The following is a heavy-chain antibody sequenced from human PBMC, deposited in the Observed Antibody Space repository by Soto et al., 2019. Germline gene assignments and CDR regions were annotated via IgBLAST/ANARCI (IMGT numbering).Heavy chain of an antibody. V-gene: IGHV2-5*01. CDR1: GFSLRTNEVG. J-gene: IGHJ4*02. CDR3: ARWGQHMPPYYFDY. D-gene: IGHD2-21*01. Sequence: QITLKESGPTLVKPTQTLTLTCTFSGFSLRTNEVGVGWIRQPPGKALEWLALIYWHGDKRYSPSLKSRLTITKDTSKNQVVITMTNMDPVDTATYFCARWGQHMPPYYFDYWGQGTLVTVSS. CDR2: IYWHGDK.